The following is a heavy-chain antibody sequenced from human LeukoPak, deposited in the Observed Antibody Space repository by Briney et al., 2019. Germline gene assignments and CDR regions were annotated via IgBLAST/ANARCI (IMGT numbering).Heavy chain of an antibody. D-gene: IGHD3-9*01. CDR2: IYSGGST. J-gene: IGHJ4*02. V-gene: IGHV3-53*01. Sequence: GGSLRLSCAASGFTVSSNYMSWVRQAPGKGLEWVSVIYSGGSTYYVDSVKGRFTISRDNSKNTLYLQMNSLRAEDTAVYYCARAKFDLLFDYWGQGTLVTVSS. CDR1: GFTVSSNY. CDR3: ARAKFDLLFDY.